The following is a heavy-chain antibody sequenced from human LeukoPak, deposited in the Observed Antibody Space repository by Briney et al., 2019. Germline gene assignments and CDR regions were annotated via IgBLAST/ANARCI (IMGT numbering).Heavy chain of an antibody. CDR2: VYHSGDT. CDR1: GGSISGNVW. D-gene: IGHD2-8*01. V-gene: IGHV4-4*02. CDR3: ARDPPGVGFGI. Sequence: PSETLSLTCAVSGGSISGNVWWNWVRQTPGKGLEWIGEVYHSGDTKYNPSLQSRVTISIDKSKDQVSLRLSSVTAADTAVYYCARDPPGVGFGIWGQGTMVTVSS. J-gene: IGHJ3*02.